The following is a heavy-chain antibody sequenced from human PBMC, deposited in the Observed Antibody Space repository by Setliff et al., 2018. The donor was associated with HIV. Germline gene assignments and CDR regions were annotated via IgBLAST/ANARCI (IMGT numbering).Heavy chain of an antibody. CDR1: GGSISGHY. Sequence: PSETLSLTCTVSGGSISGHYWSWIRQPPGRGLEWIGYIYSSGSTNFNPPLQSRVTISVDTSKNQFSLKLSSVTAADTAVYYCARHSGVASPNWFDPWGQGTPVTVSS. V-gene: IGHV4-4*09. J-gene: IGHJ5*02. CDR3: ARHSGVASPNWFDP. CDR2: IYSSGST. D-gene: IGHD3-10*01.